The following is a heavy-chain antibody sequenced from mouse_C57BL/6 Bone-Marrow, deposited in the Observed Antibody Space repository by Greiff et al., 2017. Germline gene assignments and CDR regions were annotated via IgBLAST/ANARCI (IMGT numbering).Heavy chain of an antibody. CDR2: IYPRSGNT. V-gene: IGHV1-81*01. J-gene: IGHJ2*01. CDR1: GYTFTSYG. CDR3: ARDGYYFYYFDY. Sequence: VKLVESGAELARPGASVKLSCKASGYTFTSYGISWVKQRTGQGLEWIGEIYPRSGNTYYNEKFKGKATLTADKSSSTAYMELRSLTSEDSAVYFCARDGYYFYYFDYWGQGTTLTVSS. D-gene: IGHD2-3*01.